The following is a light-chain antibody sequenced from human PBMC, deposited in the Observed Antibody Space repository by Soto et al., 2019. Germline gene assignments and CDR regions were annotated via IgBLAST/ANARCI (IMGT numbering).Light chain of an antibody. V-gene: IGLV7-46*01. J-gene: IGLJ3*02. Sequence: QAVVTQEPSLTVSPGGTVTLTCGSSTGAVTSGHYPYWFQQKPGQAPRTLIFDTTSTHSWTPARFSGSLLGGKAALTLSGAQSEDEAEYYCLLSDSGAWVFGGGTKLTVL. CDR1: TGAVTSGHY. CDR3: LLSDSGAWV. CDR2: DTT.